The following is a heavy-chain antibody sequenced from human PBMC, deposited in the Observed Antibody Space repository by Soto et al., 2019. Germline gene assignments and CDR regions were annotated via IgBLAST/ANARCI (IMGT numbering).Heavy chain of an antibody. Sequence: SETLSLTCTVSGDTSTSYYWGWIRQAPGKGLEWIGHIHNSGTSTHNPSLNGRVTTSIDMSKKQFSLKLTSLTSADTAVYYCARDFYDSVGYTWFDSWSQGTLVTVYS. V-gene: IGHV4-59*01. D-gene: IGHD3-22*01. CDR1: GDTSTSYY. CDR2: IHNSGTS. CDR3: ARDFYDSVGYTWFDS. J-gene: IGHJ5*01.